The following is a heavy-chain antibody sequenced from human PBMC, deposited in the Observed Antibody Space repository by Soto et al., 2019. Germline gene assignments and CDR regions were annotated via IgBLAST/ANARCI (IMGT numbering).Heavy chain of an antibody. J-gene: IGHJ6*02. CDR2: INPSGGST. D-gene: IGHD3-22*01. CDR3: ALLYYYYISGYYGPTTYYSYGMDV. CDR1: GYTFTSYY. Sequence: GASVKVSCKASGYTFTSYYMHWVRQAPGQGLEWMGIINPSGGSTSYAQKFQGRVTMTRDTSTSTVYMELSSLRSEDTAVYYCALLYYYYISGYYGPTTYYSYGMDVWGQGTTVTVSS. V-gene: IGHV1-46*01.